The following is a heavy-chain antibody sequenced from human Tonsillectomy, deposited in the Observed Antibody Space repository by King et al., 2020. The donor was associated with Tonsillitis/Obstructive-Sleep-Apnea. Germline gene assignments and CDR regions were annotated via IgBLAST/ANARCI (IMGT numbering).Heavy chain of an antibody. Sequence: VQLQQWGAGLLKPSETLSLTCAVYGGSFSGYYWSWIRQPPGKGLEWIGEINHSGSTNYNPSLKSRVTISVDTSKNQFSLKLSSVTAADKAVYYCARLEGSSGWYLFDYWGQGTLVTVSS. J-gene: IGHJ4*02. D-gene: IGHD6-19*01. CDR1: GGSFSGYY. CDR2: INHSGST. CDR3: ARLEGSSGWYLFDY. V-gene: IGHV4-34*01.